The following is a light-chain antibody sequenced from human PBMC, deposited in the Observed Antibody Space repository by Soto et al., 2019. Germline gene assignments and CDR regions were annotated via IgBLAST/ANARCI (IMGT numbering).Light chain of an antibody. CDR3: SSYTSSRSLV. CDR2: DVS. V-gene: IGLV2-14*01. J-gene: IGLJ1*01. Sequence: QSALTQPASVSGSPGQSITVSWTGTSSDVGGYNYVSWYQQHPGKAPKLMIYDVSNRPSGVSNRFSGSKSDNTASLTISGLQAEDEADYYCSSYTSSRSLVFGTGTKLTVL. CDR1: SSDVGGYNY.